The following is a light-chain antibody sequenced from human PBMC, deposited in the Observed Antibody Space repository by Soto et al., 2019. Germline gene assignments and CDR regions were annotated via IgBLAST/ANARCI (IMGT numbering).Light chain of an antibody. CDR2: DVS. Sequence: QSALAQPASVSGSPGQSITISCTGTSSDVGGYNYVSWYQQLPSKAPKLTIYDVSDRPSGVSNRFSGSKSGNTASLTISGLQAEDEADYYCSSYTSSSLYVFGTGTKVTVL. V-gene: IGLV2-14*01. CDR3: SSYTSSSLYV. CDR1: SSDVGGYNY. J-gene: IGLJ1*01.